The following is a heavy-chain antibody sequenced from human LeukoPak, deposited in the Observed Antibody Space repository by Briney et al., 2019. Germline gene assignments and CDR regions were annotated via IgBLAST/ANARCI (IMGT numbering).Heavy chain of an antibody. J-gene: IGHJ5*02. D-gene: IGHD3-3*01. CDR1: GFTFSSSG. Sequence: PGGSLRLSCAASGFTFSSSGMHRVRQAPGKGLEWVTFIRYDGSNKYYADSVKGRFTISRDNSKNTLSLQMNSLRPEDTAVYYCAKGSFGVVTMLNWFDPWGQGTLVTVSS. V-gene: IGHV3-30*02. CDR3: AKGSFGVVTMLNWFDP. CDR2: IRYDGSNK.